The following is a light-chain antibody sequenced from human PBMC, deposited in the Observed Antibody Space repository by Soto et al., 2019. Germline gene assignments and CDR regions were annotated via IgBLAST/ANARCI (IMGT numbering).Light chain of an antibody. J-gene: IGLJ1*01. Sequence: QSALTQPPSASGTPGQRVTISCSGSSSNIGSNTVNWYQQLPGTAPKLLIYTNNQRPSGVPDRFSGPKSGTSASLAISGPQSEDEADYYCAAWDDSLNGYVFGTGTRSPS. CDR3: AAWDDSLNGYV. V-gene: IGLV1-44*01. CDR2: TNN. CDR1: SSNIGSNT.